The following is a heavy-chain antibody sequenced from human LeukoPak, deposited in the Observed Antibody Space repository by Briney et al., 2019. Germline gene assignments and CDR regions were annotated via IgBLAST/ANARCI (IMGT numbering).Heavy chain of an antibody. J-gene: IGHJ4*02. CDR3: ARGGEWLDPERTPVDY. CDR2: ISYDGSKK. D-gene: IGHD6-19*01. CDR1: GFTFSSYA. Sequence: GGSLRLSCAASGFTFSSYAMHWVRQAPGKGLEWVAVISYDGSKKYYADSVKGRFTISRDNSKNTPYLQRNSLRAEDTAVYYCARGGEWLDPERTPVDYWGQGTLVTVSS. V-gene: IGHV3-30-3*01.